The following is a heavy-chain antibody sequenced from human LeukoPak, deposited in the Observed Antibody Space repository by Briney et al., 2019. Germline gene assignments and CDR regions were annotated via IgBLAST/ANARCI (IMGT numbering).Heavy chain of an antibody. J-gene: IGHJ5*02. D-gene: IGHD5-12*01. CDR3: ARDLGAQRGYGGYNWFDP. CDR2: IYYSGST. CDR1: GGSISSSSYY. Sequence: PSETLSLTCTVSGGSISSSSYYWGWIRQPPGKGLEWIGSIYYSGSTYYNPSLKSRVTISVDTSKNQFSLKLSSVTAADTAVYYCARDLGAQRGYGGYNWFDPWGQGTLVTVSS. V-gene: IGHV4-39*07.